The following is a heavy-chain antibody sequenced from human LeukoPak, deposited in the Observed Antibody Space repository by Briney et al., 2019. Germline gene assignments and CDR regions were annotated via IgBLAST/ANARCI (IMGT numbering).Heavy chain of an antibody. CDR3: ARCEWHDAFDI. CDR2: ISSSSSYT. Sequence: GGSLRLSCAASGFTFSSYSMNWVRQAPGKGLEWVSSISSSSSYTYYADSVKGRFTISRDNAKNSLYLLMNSLRAEDTAVYYCARCEWHDAFDIWGQGTMVTVSS. CDR1: GFTFSSYS. D-gene: IGHD3-3*01. J-gene: IGHJ3*02. V-gene: IGHV3-21*01.